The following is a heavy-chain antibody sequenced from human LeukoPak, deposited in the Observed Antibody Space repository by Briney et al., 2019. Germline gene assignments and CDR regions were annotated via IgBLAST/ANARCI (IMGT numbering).Heavy chain of an antibody. V-gene: IGHV3-30*03. D-gene: IGHD3-22*01. CDR1: GFTFSSYG. J-gene: IGHJ5*02. CDR3: ARGGSTDTMIVVVIGDWFDP. CDR2: ISHDDSNK. Sequence: PGRSLRLSCVASGFTFSSYGMHWVRQAPGKGLEWVAVISHDDSNKYYADSVKGRFSISRDNSKNTLYLQMNSLRTEDTAVYYCARGGSTDTMIVVVIGDWFDPWGQGTLVTVSS.